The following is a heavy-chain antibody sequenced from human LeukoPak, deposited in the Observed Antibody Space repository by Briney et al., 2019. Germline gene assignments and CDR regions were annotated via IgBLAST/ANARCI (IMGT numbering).Heavy chain of an antibody. V-gene: IGHV4-39*01. CDR2: IYYSGST. D-gene: IGHD1-14*01. CDR1: GGSISSSSYY. Sequence: SETLSLTCTVSGGSISSSSYYWGWIRQPPGKGLEWIGSIYYSGSTYYNPSLKSRVTISVDTSKNQFSLKLSSVTAADTPVYYCARRNRGAFDIWGQGTMVTVSS. CDR3: ARRNRGAFDI. J-gene: IGHJ3*02.